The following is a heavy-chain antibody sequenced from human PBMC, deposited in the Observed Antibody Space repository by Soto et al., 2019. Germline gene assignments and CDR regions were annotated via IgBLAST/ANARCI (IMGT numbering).Heavy chain of an antibody. D-gene: IGHD3-16*01. CDR3: ARGLQTGLGYYYYMDV. CDR1: GGSFSGYY. V-gene: IGHV4-34*01. J-gene: IGHJ6*03. CDR2: INHSGST. Sequence: SEILSLTCAVYGGSFSGYYLSWIRQPPGKGLEWIGEINHSGSTNYNPSLKSRVTISVDPSKNQFSLKLSSVTAADTAVYYCARGLQTGLGYYYYMDVWGKGTTVTV.